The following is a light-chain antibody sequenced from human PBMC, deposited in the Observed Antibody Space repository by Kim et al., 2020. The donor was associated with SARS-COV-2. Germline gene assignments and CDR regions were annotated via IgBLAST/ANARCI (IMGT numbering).Light chain of an antibody. CDR3: QQSYSTPPIT. Sequence: SVGDRVTNTCRASQSISNYLNWYQRKPGKAPELLIYGASSLQSGVPSRFSGSGSGTDFTLTISSLQPEDFATYYCQQSYSTPPITFGQGTRLEIK. V-gene: IGKV1-39*01. CDR2: GAS. J-gene: IGKJ5*01. CDR1: QSISNY.